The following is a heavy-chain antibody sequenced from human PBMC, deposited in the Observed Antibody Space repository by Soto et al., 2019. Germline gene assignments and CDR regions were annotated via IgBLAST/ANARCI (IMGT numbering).Heavy chain of an antibody. CDR3: AGVRGVPF. V-gene: IGHV3-23*01. CDR2: ISGSGGGT. Sequence: GGSLRLSCVASGFTFSTYAMNWVRQAPGKGLEWVSGISGSGGGTYYADSVKGRFTISRDNSNNTVYMQMNSLRVEDTAIYYWAGVRGVPFWGRGTQVTVSS. J-gene: IGHJ4*02. D-gene: IGHD3-10*01. CDR1: GFTFSTYA.